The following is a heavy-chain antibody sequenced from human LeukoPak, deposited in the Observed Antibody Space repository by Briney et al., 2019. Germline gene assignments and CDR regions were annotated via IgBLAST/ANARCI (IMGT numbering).Heavy chain of an antibody. CDR1: TFTFSTYG. J-gene: IGHJ1*01. V-gene: IGHV3-30*02. CDR3: ARPEGDVVVPAAIGEYFQH. CDR2: IRYDGDIK. D-gene: IGHD2-2*01. Sequence: GGSLRLSCAASTFTFSTYGMHWVRQAPDKGLEWVAFIRYDGDIKYYSDSVKGRFTISRDNSKNTLYLQINSLRPEDTAVYYCARPEGDVVVPAAIGEYFQHWGQGTLVTVSS.